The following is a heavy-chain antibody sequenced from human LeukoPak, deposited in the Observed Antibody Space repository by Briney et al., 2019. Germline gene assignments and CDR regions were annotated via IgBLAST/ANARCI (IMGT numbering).Heavy chain of an antibody. V-gene: IGHV3-23*01. CDR3: ARHGSWSFDY. CDR2: IRASDDTT. J-gene: IGHJ4*02. D-gene: IGHD6-13*01. Sequence: PGGSLRLSCEVFGFTFSTSAMSWVRQAPGKGLEWVSGIRASDDTTYYVDSLKGRFTISRDNSKNTLYLHMNSLRAEDTAVYYCARHGSWSFDYWGQGTLLTVSA. CDR1: GFTFSTSA.